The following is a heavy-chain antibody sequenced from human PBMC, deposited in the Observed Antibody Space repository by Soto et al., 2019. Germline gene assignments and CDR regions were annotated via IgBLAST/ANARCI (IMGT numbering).Heavy chain of an antibody. J-gene: IGHJ4*02. CDR1: GDSISSRGYY. CDR3: AGGNDYAKIGY. CDR2: ISYSEST. V-gene: IGHV4-31*03. D-gene: IGHD4-17*01. Sequence: SETLSLTCTVSGDSISSRGYYCSWIRQFPGKGLEWIGYISYSESTDYNPSLKSRVTISADTSKNQFSLKLSSVTAADTAVYYCAGGNDYAKIGYWGQGAQVTVSS.